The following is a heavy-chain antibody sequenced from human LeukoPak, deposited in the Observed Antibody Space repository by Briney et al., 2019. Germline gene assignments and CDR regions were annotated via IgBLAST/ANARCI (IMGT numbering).Heavy chain of an antibody. CDR1: GFTFSGHP. Sequence: GGSLRLSCAASGFTFSGHPMHWVRQAPGKGLEWVAVLSYDGGNEYYADSVKGRFAISRDNSKNTLYLQMNSLRAEDTAVYYCAKPTVTTGGPNWFDPWGQGTLVTVSS. V-gene: IGHV3-30*09. CDR3: AKPTVTTGGPNWFDP. CDR2: LSYDGGNE. J-gene: IGHJ5*02. D-gene: IGHD4-17*01.